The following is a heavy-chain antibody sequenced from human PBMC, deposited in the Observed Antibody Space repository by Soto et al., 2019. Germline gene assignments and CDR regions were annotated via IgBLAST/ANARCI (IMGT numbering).Heavy chain of an antibody. CDR3: ARDGGSYFLYYYGMDV. V-gene: IGHV3-20*04. J-gene: IGHJ6*02. Sequence: TGGSLRLSCAASGFTFDDYGMSWVRQAPGKGLEWVSGINWNGGSTGYADSVKGRFTISRDNAKNSLYLQMNSLRAEDTALYYCARDGGSYFLYYYGMDVWGQGTTVTVSS. D-gene: IGHD1-26*01. CDR1: GFTFDDYG. CDR2: INWNGGST.